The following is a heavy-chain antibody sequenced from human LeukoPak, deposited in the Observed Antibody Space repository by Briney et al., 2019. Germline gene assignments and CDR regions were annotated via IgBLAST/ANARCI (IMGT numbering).Heavy chain of an antibody. Sequence: PGGSLRLSCAASGFTFSTYVMHWVRQAPGKGLEWVALISYDGSNKYYADSVKGRFTISRDNSKSTLYLQMNSLRAEDTAVYYCAKGIAAVPIDYWGQGTLVTVSS. D-gene: IGHD6-13*01. CDR1: GFTFSTYV. CDR3: AKGIAAVPIDY. J-gene: IGHJ4*02. CDR2: ISYDGSNK. V-gene: IGHV3-30*18.